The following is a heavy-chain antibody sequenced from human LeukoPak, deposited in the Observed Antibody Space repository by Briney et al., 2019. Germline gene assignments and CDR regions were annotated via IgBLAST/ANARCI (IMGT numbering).Heavy chain of an antibody. Sequence: ASVKVSCKASGYTFTRHYMHWVRQAPGQGLEWVGYINPNGGGTTYAQKFQGRVTMTRDTPTSTVYMELSGLRSEDTAVYYCARDSGYSSSWYATWGQGTLVTVSS. J-gene: IGHJ5*02. D-gene: IGHD6-13*01. CDR1: GYTFTRHY. CDR3: ARDSGYSSSWYAT. V-gene: IGHV1-46*01. CDR2: INPNGGGT.